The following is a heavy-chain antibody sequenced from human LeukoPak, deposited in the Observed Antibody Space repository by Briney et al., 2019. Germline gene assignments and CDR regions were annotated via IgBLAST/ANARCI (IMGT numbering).Heavy chain of an antibody. D-gene: IGHD3-10*01. V-gene: IGHV4-31*03. CDR1: GGSISSGGYY. J-gene: IGHJ6*04. CDR3: AREGITMVREVPNYYYGMDV. Sequence: SQTLSLTCTVSGGSISSGGYYWSWIRQHPAKSLEWIGNIYYSGSTYYNPSLKSRVTKSVDTSKNQFSLKLSSVTGVDTAMYYCAREGITMVREVPNYYYGMDVWGKGTTVTVSS. CDR2: IYYSGST.